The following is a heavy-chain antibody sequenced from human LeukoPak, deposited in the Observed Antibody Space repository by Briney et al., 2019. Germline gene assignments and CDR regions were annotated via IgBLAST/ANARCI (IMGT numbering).Heavy chain of an antibody. CDR1: GGSVSSGSYY. CDR2: IYYSGST. V-gene: IGHV4-61*01. CDR3: ARGRSNYYGMDV. J-gene: IGHJ6*02. Sequence: PSETLSLTYTVSGGSVSSGSYYWSWIRQPPGKGLEWIGYIYYSGSTNYNPSLKSRVTMSVDTSKNLFSLKVSSVTAADTAVYYCARGRSNYYGMDVWGQGTTVTVSS. D-gene: IGHD1-26*01.